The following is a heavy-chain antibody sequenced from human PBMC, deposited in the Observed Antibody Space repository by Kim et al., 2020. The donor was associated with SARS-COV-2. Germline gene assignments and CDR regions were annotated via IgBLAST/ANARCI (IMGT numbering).Heavy chain of an antibody. CDR3: ARSYVWGSYRPNPFDY. V-gene: IGHV3-21*01. CDR2: ISSSSSYI. J-gene: IGHJ4*02. Sequence: GGSLRLSCAASGFTFSSYSMNWVRQAPGTGLEWVSSISSSSSYIYYAASVKGRFTISRDNAKNSLYLQMNSLRAEDTAVYYCARSYVWGSYRPNPFDYWGQRTLVTVSS. CDR1: GFTFSSYS. D-gene: IGHD3-16*02.